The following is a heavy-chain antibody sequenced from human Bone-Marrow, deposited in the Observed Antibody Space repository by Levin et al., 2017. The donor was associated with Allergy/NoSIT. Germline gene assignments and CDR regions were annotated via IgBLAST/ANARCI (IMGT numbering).Heavy chain of an antibody. J-gene: IGHJ4*02. V-gene: IGHV3-33*01. Sequence: GGSLRLSCAASGFTFSSYGMHWVRQAPGKGLEWVAVIWYDGSNKYYADSVKGRFTISRDNSKNTLYLQMNSLRAEDTAVYYCARVKGIVGATGYFDYWGQGTLVTVSS. D-gene: IGHD1-26*01. CDR1: GFTFSSYG. CDR2: IWYDGSNK. CDR3: ARVKGIVGATGYFDY.